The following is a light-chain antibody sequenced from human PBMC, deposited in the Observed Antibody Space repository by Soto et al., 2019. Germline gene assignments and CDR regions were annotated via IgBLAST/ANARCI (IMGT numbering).Light chain of an antibody. J-gene: IGKJ2*01. Sequence: DMQMTQSPSTLSASVGDRVTITCRASQNINRWLAWYQQRPGKAPNLLIYDASTLESGVPSRFSGSGSGTEFTLTISSLQPNDSANYYCQQYNSFFGQGTKREIK. CDR1: QNINRW. V-gene: IGKV1-5*01. CDR3: QQYNSF. CDR2: DAS.